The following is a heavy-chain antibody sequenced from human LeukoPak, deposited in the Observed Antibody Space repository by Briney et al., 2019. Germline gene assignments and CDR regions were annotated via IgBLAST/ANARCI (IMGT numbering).Heavy chain of an antibody. Sequence: GGSLRLSCAASGFTFSSYAMHWVRQAPGKGLEWVAVISYDGSNKYYADSVKGRFTISRDNSKNTLYLQMNSLRAEDTAVYYCARSKDGDYVFDYWGQGTLVTVSS. CDR3: ARSKDGDYVFDY. CDR2: ISYDGSNK. V-gene: IGHV3-30-3*01. D-gene: IGHD4-17*01. J-gene: IGHJ4*02. CDR1: GFTFSSYA.